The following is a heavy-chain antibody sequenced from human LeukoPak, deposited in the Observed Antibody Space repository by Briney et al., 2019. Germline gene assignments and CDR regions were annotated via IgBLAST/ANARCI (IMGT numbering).Heavy chain of an antibody. Sequence: GESLKISCKGSGYSFSSCWIGWVRQMPGKGLEWMGRIDPSDSYTKYSPSFQGHVTISGDESISTAYLQWSSLKASDTAMYYCARHFLGELPDMDVWGQGTTVTVSS. CDR3: ARHFLGELPDMDV. CDR2: IDPSDSYT. J-gene: IGHJ6*02. CDR1: GYSFSSCW. V-gene: IGHV5-10-1*01. D-gene: IGHD1-26*01.